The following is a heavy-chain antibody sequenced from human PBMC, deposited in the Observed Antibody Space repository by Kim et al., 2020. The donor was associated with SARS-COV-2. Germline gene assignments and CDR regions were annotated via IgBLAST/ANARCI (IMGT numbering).Heavy chain of an antibody. CDR3: ARDNSGFYYYFDY. Sequence: YYNPSLKSRVSMSVDTSKNQFSLNLNSETAADTAVYYCARDNSGFYYYFDYWGQGTLVTVSS. V-gene: IGHV4-39*01. D-gene: IGHD3-22*01. J-gene: IGHJ4*02.